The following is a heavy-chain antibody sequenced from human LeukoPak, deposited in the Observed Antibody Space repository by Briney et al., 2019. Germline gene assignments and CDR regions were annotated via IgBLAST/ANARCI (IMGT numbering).Heavy chain of an antibody. CDR1: GDTFTGYY. CDR3: ARELRGDIVDPWLQFRRGVLDY. CDR2: INPSGGST. Sequence: ASVKVSCKASGDTFTGYYMHWVRQAPGQGLEWMGKINPSGGSTSYAQKFQGRGTITMDMSTSTPHMELSRLRSEATAVYYCARELRGDIVDPWLQFRRGVLDYWGQGTLVTVSS. D-gene: IGHD5-24*01. V-gene: IGHV1-46*01. J-gene: IGHJ4*02.